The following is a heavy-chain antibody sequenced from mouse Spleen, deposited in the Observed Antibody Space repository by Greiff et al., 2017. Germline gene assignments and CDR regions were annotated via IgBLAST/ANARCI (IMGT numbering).Heavy chain of an antibody. CDR3: ARVGGMAKFAY. CDR2: IDPSDSYT. J-gene: IGHJ3*01. D-gene: IGHD2-3*01. V-gene: IGHV1-50*01. Sequence: QVQLQQPGAELVKPGASVKLSCKASGYTFTSYWMQWVKQRPGQGLEWIGEIDPSDSYTNYNQKFKGKATLTVDTSSSTAYMQLSSLTSEDSAVYYCARVGGMAKFAYWGQGTLVTVSA. CDR1: GYTFTSYW.